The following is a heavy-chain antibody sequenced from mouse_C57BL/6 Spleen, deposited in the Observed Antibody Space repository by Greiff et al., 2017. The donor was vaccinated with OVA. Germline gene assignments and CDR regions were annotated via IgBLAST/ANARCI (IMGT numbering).Heavy chain of an antibody. D-gene: IGHD1-1*01. J-gene: IGHJ3*01. V-gene: IGHV1-64*01. CDR3: ARDYYGSSFAY. CDR2: IHPNSGST. Sequence: QVLLQQPGAELVKPGASVKLSCKASGYTFTSYWMHWVKQRPGQGLEWIGMIHPNSGSTNYNEKFKSKATLTVDKSSSTAYMQLSSLTSEDSAVYYCARDYYGSSFAYWGQGTLVTVSA. CDR1: GYTFTSYW.